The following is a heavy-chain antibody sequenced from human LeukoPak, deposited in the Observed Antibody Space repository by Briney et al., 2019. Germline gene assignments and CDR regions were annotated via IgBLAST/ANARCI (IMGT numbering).Heavy chain of an antibody. D-gene: IGHD3-3*01. J-gene: IGHJ5*02. CDR2: INHTGST. CDR3: ARGDYDFWSGYPNWFDP. V-gene: IGHV4-34*01. Sequence: SETLYLPHDVYGGSFSGYYWTSIRQPPAKRLACIGEINHTGSTNYNPSLKSRVIISVATSKTQFSLKLSSVTAADTAVYYCARGDYDFWSGYPNWFDPWGQGTLVTVSS. CDR1: GGSFSGYY.